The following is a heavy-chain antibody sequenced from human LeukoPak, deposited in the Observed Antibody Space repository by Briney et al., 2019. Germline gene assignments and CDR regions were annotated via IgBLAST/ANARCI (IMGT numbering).Heavy chain of an antibody. Sequence: GGSLRLSCAASGFTFSSYAMHWVRQAPGKGLEWVAVISYDGSNKYYADSVKGRFTISRDNSKNTLYLQMSSLRAEDTAVYYCAREFFSLYDSSGCVDYWGQGTLVTVSS. V-gene: IGHV3-30-3*01. J-gene: IGHJ4*02. CDR1: GFTFSSYA. D-gene: IGHD3-22*01. CDR2: ISYDGSNK. CDR3: AREFFSLYDSSGCVDY.